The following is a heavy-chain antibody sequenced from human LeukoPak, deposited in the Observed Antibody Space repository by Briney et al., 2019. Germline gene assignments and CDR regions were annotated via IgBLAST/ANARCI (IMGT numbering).Heavy chain of an antibody. Sequence: SETLSLTCAVSGYSISSGYYWGWIRQPPGRGRDGMGGTYLSGSTYYNPSLKSRVIISVDTSKNQFSLKLSSVTAADTAVYYCARLSVYHYSGSYLIRGWFDPWGQGTLVTVSS. D-gene: IGHD3-10*01. CDR3: ARLSVYHYSGSYLIRGWFDP. CDR1: GYSISSGYY. V-gene: IGHV4-38-2*01. CDR2: TYLSGST. J-gene: IGHJ5*02.